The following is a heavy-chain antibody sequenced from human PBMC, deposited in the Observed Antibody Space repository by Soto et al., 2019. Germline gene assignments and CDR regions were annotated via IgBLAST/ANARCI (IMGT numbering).Heavy chain of an antibody. CDR3: ATERPSRSRANYYFDY. Sequence: ASVKVSCKVSGYTLTELSMHWVRQAPGKGLEWMGGFDPEDGETIYAQKFQGRVTMTEDTSTDTAYMELSSLRSEDTAVYYCATERPSRSRANYYFDYWGQGTLVTVSS. D-gene: IGHD6-13*01. J-gene: IGHJ4*02. CDR2: FDPEDGET. CDR1: GYTLTELS. V-gene: IGHV1-24*01.